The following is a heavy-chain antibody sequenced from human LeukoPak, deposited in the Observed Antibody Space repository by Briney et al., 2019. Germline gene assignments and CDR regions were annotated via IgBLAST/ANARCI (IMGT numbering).Heavy chain of an antibody. Sequence: PSETLSLTCAVYGGSFSGYYWSWIRQPPGKGLEWIGEINHSGSTNYNPSLKSRVTISVDTSKNQFSLKLSSVTAADTAVYYCARGTWRWLQLWGQGTLVTVSS. J-gene: IGHJ4*02. CDR1: GGSFSGYY. V-gene: IGHV4-34*01. CDR2: INHSGST. D-gene: IGHD5-24*01. CDR3: ARGTWRWLQL.